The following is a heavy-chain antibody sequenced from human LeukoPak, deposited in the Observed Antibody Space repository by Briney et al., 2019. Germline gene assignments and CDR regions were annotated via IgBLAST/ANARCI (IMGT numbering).Heavy chain of an antibody. J-gene: IGHJ5*02. CDR1: GFTFSSYA. CDR3: ARVRVTRANWFDP. V-gene: IGHV3-74*01. CDR2: INSDGSTT. Sequence: GGSLRLSCSASGFTFSSYAMNWVRQAPGKGLVWVSHINSDGSTTVYADSVKGRFAISRDNALNTLYLQMNSLRAEDTAVYYCARVRVTRANWFDPWGRGTLVTVSA. D-gene: IGHD2-2*01.